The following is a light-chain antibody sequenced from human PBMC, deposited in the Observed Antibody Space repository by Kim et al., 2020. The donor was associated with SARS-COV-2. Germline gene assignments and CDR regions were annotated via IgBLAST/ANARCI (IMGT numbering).Light chain of an antibody. CDR2: GKN. CDR3: NSRDSSGNHWV. CDR1: SLRSYY. Sequence: SPELTQDPAVSVALGQTVRITCQGDSLRSYYASWYQQKPGQAPVLVIYGKNNRPSGIPDRFSGSSSGNTAYLTITGAQAEDEADYYCNSRDSSGNHWVFG. V-gene: IGLV3-19*01. J-gene: IGLJ3*02.